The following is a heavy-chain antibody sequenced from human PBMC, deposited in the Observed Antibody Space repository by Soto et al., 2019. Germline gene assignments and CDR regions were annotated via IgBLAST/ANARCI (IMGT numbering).Heavy chain of an antibody. CDR2: ISSSSSYI. CDR1: GFAFSSYS. D-gene: IGHD1-7*01. Sequence: GGSLRLSCAASGFAFSSYSMNWVRQAPGKGLEWVSSISSSSSYIYYADSVKGRFTISRDNAKNSLYLQMNSLRAEDTAVYYCAREGTFAFDIWGQGTMVTVSS. CDR3: AREGTFAFDI. J-gene: IGHJ3*02. V-gene: IGHV3-21*01.